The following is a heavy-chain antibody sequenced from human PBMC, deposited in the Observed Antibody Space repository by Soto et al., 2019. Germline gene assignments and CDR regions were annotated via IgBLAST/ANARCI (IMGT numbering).Heavy chain of an antibody. V-gene: IGHV3-48*01. D-gene: IGHD3-10*01. CDR2: ITSGSSTI. J-gene: IGHJ4*02. CDR3: AKPLSWFGELYFDF. Sequence: GGSLRLSCVVSGFTFSSYSMDWVRQAPGKGLEWVSYITSGSSTIHYADSVKGRFTISRDNAKNSLFLQMNSLRAEDTAVYYCAKPLSWFGELYFDFWGQGTLVTVSS. CDR1: GFTFSSYS.